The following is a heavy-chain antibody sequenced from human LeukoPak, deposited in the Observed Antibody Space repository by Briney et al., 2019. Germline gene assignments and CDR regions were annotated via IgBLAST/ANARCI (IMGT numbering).Heavy chain of an antibody. CDR2: INHSGST. CDR3: ARSGSYGDDFDY. D-gene: IGHD4-17*01. J-gene: IGHJ4*02. V-gene: IGHV4-34*01. CDR1: GGSFSGYY. Sequence: SETLSLTCAVYGGSFSGYYWSWIRQPPGKGLEWIGEINHSGSTNYNPSLKSRVTISVDKSKNQFSLKLSSVTAADTAVYYCARSGSYGDDFDYWGQGTLVTVSS.